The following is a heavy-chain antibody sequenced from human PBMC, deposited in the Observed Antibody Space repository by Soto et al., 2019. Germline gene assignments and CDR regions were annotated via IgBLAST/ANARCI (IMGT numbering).Heavy chain of an antibody. Sequence: QVQLVQSGAEVQKPGSSVKVSCEASGGTFNTYTINWVRQAPGRGLEWMGQVIPMYDSVNYAESFQGRVTITADKSTNIAYMELSSLRPEDTALYFCASWRSYSGSYCFDYWGQGTLVIVSS. CDR2: VIPMYDSV. CDR3: ASWRSYSGSYCFDY. J-gene: IGHJ4*02. CDR1: GGTFNTYT. V-gene: IGHV1-69*06. D-gene: IGHD1-26*01.